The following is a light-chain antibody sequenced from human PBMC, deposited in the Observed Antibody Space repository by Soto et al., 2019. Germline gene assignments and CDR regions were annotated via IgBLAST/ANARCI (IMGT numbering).Light chain of an antibody. J-gene: IGKJ1*01. V-gene: IGKV1-6*01. CDR3: LKDYNYTWP. Sequence: AIQMTQSPSSLASSLGDRVTITFRASQGIRNYLGWYQHKTGKATTIMIYAASSLQFGVPSRLSGSGSGTEFTLTISSLQPEDFASYYCLKDYNYTWPFGQGTQVDIK. CDR2: AAS. CDR1: QGIRNY.